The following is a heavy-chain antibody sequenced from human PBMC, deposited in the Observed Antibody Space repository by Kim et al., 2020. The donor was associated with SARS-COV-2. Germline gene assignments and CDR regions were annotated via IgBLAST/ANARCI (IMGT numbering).Heavy chain of an antibody. J-gene: IGHJ5*02. V-gene: IGHV3-30*02. D-gene: IGHD6-19*01. CDR3: VKLFTSGWYADP. Sequence: YYVDSVKGRFTISRDNSKSTLYLQLDSLTPEDTAVYYCVKLFTSGWYADPWGQGTLSPSPQ.